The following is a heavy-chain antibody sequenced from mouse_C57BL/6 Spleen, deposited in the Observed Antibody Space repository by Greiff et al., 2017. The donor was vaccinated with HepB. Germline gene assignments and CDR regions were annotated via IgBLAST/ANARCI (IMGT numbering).Heavy chain of an antibody. J-gene: IGHJ2*01. V-gene: IGHV2-5*01. D-gene: IGHD2-3*01. CDR3: AKNGLYDGYYYFDY. CDR2: IWRGGST. CDR1: GFSLTSYG. Sequence: QVQLKESGPGLVQPSQSLSITCTVSGFSLTSYGVHWVRQSPGKGLEWLGVIWRGGSTDYNAAFMSRLSITKDNSKSQVFFKMNSLQADDTAIYYCAKNGLYDGYYYFDYWGQGTTLTVSS.